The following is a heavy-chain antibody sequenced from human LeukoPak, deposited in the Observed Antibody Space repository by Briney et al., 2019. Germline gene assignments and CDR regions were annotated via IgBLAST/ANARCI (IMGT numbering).Heavy chain of an antibody. J-gene: IGHJ4*02. CDR2: ISATGGST. V-gene: IGHV3-23*01. CDR1: GFSFSTYA. Sequence: SGGSLRLSCAASGFSFSTYAMSWLRQAPGKGLEWVSAISATGGSTYYADSVKGRFTISRDNSKNTLYLQINTLRAEDTAVYYCANRPLDYWGQGTLVTVSS. CDR3: ANRPLDY.